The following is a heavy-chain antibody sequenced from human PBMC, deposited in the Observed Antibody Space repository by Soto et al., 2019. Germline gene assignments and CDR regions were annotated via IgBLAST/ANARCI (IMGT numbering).Heavy chain of an antibody. D-gene: IGHD5-12*01. V-gene: IGHV1-58*01. CDR1: GFLFSSSA. Sequence: GDSVRVSCKTSGFLFSSSAVHWVRQSRGQHLEWIGWIVVGSGDTNYAHSFQDRVTITREMSTNTAYMKLSSLRSEDTAIYYCAPARRSGSSHWGQGTMVSVS. CDR3: APARRSGSSH. J-gene: IGHJ3*01. CDR2: IVVGSGDT.